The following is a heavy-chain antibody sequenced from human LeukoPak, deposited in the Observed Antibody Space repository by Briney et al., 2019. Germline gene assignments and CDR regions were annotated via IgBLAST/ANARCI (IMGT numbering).Heavy chain of an antibody. CDR3: AKERGAYCGGDCYSI. Sequence: PGGSLRLSCAASEFSVGSNYMTWVRQAPGKGLEWVSSISSSSSYIYYADSVKGRFTISRDNSKNTLYLQMNSLRAEDTAVYYCAKERGAYCGGDCYSIWGQGTMVTVSS. D-gene: IGHD2-21*02. CDR2: ISSSSSYI. J-gene: IGHJ3*02. V-gene: IGHV3-21*04. CDR1: EFSVGSNY.